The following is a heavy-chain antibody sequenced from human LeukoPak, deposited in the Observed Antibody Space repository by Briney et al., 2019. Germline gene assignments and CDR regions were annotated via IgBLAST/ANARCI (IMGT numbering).Heavy chain of an antibody. Sequence: SVKVSCKASGGTFSSYAISWVRQAPGQGLEWMERIIPILGIANYAQKFQGRVTTTADKSTSTAYMELSSLRSEDTAVYYCAREGDCGGDCYSGWFDPWGQGTLVTVSS. V-gene: IGHV1-69*04. D-gene: IGHD2-21*02. CDR2: IIPILGIA. CDR3: AREGDCGGDCYSGWFDP. J-gene: IGHJ5*02. CDR1: GGTFSSYA.